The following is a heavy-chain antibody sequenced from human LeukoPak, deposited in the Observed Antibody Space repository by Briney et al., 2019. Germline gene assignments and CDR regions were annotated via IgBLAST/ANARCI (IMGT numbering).Heavy chain of an antibody. J-gene: IGHJ4*02. Sequence: SETLSLTCAVYGGSFSGYYWSWIRQPAGKGLEWIGRIYTSGSTNYNPSLKSRVTMSVDTSKNQFSLKLSSVTAADTAVYYCAGKDHRGYDYWGQGTLVTVSS. CDR1: GGSFSGYY. V-gene: IGHV4-59*10. CDR3: AGKDHRGYDY. CDR2: IYTSGST. D-gene: IGHD5-12*01.